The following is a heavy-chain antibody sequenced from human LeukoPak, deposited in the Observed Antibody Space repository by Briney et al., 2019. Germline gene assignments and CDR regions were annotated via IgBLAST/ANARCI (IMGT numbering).Heavy chain of an antibody. J-gene: IGHJ4*02. V-gene: IGHV3-53*01. D-gene: IGHD3-22*01. Sequence: GGSLRLSCAASGFTVSSNYMSWVRQAPGKGLEWVSVIYSGGSTYYADSVKGRFTISRDNSKNTLYLQMNSLRAEDTAVYYCATRYYYDSSGYLALLDYWGQGTLVTVSS. CDR2: IYSGGST. CDR3: ATRYYYDSSGYLALLDY. CDR1: GFTVSSNY.